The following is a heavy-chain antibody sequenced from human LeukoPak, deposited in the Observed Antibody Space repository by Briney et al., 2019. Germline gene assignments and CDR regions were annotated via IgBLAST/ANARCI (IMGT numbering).Heavy chain of an antibody. D-gene: IGHD1-26*01. CDR3: ARGRSNYYGMDV. V-gene: IGHV4-61*05. CDR2: IYYNGNT. CDR1: GGSIRSSYYY. Sequence: PSETLSLTCTASGGSIRSSYYYWGWIRQPPGKGLEWIGYIYYNGNTNYSPSFKSRVTMSVDTSKSLFSLKVSSVTAADTAVYYCARGRSNYYGMDVWGQGTTVTVSS. J-gene: IGHJ6*02.